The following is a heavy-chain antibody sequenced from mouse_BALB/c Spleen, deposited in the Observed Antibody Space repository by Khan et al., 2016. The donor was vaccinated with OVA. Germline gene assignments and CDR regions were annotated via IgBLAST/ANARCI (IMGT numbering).Heavy chain of an antibody. Sequence: VQLQQSGAELVKPGASVKLSCTASGFNIKDTYIHWVKQWPEQGLEWIGRVDPANGNTKYDPKFQGKATTTADTSSNPAYLQLSSLQSEDTADYFFVYSLRVYAMAYWGQGTSVTVSS. J-gene: IGHJ4*01. D-gene: IGHD1-2*01. V-gene: IGHV14-3*02. CDR1: GFNIKDTY. CDR2: VDPANGNT. CDR3: VYSLRVYAMAY.